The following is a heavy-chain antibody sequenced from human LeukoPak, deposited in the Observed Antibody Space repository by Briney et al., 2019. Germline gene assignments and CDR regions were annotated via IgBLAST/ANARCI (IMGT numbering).Heavy chain of an antibody. V-gene: IGHV7-4-1*02. D-gene: IGHD3-10*01. CDR1: GYTFTTYS. CDR2: INTNTGNP. J-gene: IGHJ3*02. Sequence: ASVKVSCKASGYTFTTYSVNWVRQAPGQGLEWMGWINTNTGNPTYAQGFTGRFVFSLDTSVSTAYLQISSLKAEDTAVYYCARGMVRGASDAFDIWGQGTMVTVSS. CDR3: ARGMVRGASDAFDI.